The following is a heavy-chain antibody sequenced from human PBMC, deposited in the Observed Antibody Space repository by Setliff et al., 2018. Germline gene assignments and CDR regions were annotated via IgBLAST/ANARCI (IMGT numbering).Heavy chain of an antibody. CDR1: GSSIISDYY. D-gene: IGHD3-10*01. V-gene: IGHV4-38-2*01. Sequence: SETLSLTCAVSGSSIISDYYWVWIRQPPGRGLEWIGSIFQSGSTYYNPSLKSRVTISVDTSKNQFSLKVNSVTAADTAVYYCATLLANYGSGMDVWGQGTTVTVSS. J-gene: IGHJ6*02. CDR3: ATLLANYGSGMDV. CDR2: IFQSGST.